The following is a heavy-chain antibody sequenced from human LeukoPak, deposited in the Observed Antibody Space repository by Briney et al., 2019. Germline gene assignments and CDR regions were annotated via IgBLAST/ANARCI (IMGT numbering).Heavy chain of an antibody. Sequence: ASVKVSCKASGGTFSSHAISWVRQAPGQGLEWMGRIIPILGIANYAQKFQGRVTITADKSTSTAYMELSSLRSEDTAVYYCARETVDGDRNWFDPWGQGTLVTVSS. V-gene: IGHV1-69*04. CDR2: IIPILGIA. D-gene: IGHD4-17*01. J-gene: IGHJ5*02. CDR3: ARETVDGDRNWFDP. CDR1: GGTFSSHA.